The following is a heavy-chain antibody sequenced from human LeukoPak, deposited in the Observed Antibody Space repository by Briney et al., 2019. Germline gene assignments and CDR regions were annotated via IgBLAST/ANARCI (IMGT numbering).Heavy chain of an antibody. CDR3: ANACWVSNADAVL. V-gene: IGHV3-23*01. CDR2: LRGNGDK. Sequence: GGSLRPSCAASGFTFSSNAMSWVRKAPARGLEWVSSLRGNGDKFYEESAKGRFTLSRDDSRKTVYLQMNNLRVEDPAVYYCANACWVSNADAVLWGQGTVVTVSS. D-gene: IGHD1-1*01. CDR1: GFTFSSNA. J-gene: IGHJ4*02.